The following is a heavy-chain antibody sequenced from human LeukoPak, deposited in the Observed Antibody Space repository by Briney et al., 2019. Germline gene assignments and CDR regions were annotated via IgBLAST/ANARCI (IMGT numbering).Heavy chain of an antibody. V-gene: IGHV3-7*01. Sequence: GGSLRLSCAASGFTFRTYWMSWIRQAPGNEPEWVADINQDGSEEYYLQSVQGRFTVSRDNAQNAEFLQMTYLRADDTAVYYCARWKMELERNAFDFWGQGTVVTVSS. CDR1: GFTFRTYW. J-gene: IGHJ3*01. CDR2: INQDGSEE. D-gene: IGHD1-26*01. CDR3: ARWKMELERNAFDF.